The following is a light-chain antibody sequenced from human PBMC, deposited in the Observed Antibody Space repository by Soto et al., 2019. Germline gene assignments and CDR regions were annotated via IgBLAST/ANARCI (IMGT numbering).Light chain of an antibody. CDR3: QQANSFPYT. V-gene: IGKV1-12*01. J-gene: IGKJ2*01. Sequence: DIQMTQSPSSVSASVGDRVTITCRASQGISSWLAWYQQRPGKAPRLPIYAASTLESGVPSRFSGSGSGTAFTLTINSLQPEDFATYYCQQANSFPYTFGQGTKVDIK. CDR2: AAS. CDR1: QGISSW.